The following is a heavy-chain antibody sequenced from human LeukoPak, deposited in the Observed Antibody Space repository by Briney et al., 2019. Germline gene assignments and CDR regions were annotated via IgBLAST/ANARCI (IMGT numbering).Heavy chain of an antibody. CDR1: GFPFSSYA. CDR2: ISGSGDDT. V-gene: IGHV3-23*01. D-gene: IGHD3-9*01. J-gene: IGHJ4*02. CDR3: AKDPLNTLLVSPTFDY. Sequence: GGSLRLSCVVSGFPFSSYAMSWVRQAPGKGLEWVSGISGSGDDTYYAASVKGRFTVSRDTSKNTLYLQMNSLRAEDTAVYYCAKDPLNTLLVSPTFDYWGQGTLVTVSS.